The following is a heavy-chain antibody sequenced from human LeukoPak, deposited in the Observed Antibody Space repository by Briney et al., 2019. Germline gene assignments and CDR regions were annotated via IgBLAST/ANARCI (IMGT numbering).Heavy chain of an antibody. CDR1: GYG. D-gene: IGHD4-17*01. Sequence: GGSLRLSCAASGYGMHWVRQAPGKGLEWVAVISNKYYADSVKGRFTISRDNSKNTLCLQMNSLRAEDTAVYYCAKDRFLATVTDYWGQGTLVTVSS. J-gene: IGHJ4*02. CDR2: ISNK. CDR3: AKDRFLATVTDY. V-gene: IGHV3-30*18.